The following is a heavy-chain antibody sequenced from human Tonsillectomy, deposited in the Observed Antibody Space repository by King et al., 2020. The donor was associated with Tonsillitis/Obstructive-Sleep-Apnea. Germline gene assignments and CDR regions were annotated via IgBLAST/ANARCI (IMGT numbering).Heavy chain of an antibody. CDR3: ARASRSAGLKDAFDI. D-gene: IGHD3-3*01. Sequence: VQLVESGGGVVRPGGSLRLSCAASGFPFDDYGMSWVRQAPGKGLEWVSGINWNGGSTGYADSAKGRFTISRDNAKNSLYLQMNSLRAEDTALYYCARASRSAGLKDAFDIWGQGTMVTVSS. CDR2: INWNGGST. V-gene: IGHV3-20*04. CDR1: GFPFDDYG. J-gene: IGHJ3*02.